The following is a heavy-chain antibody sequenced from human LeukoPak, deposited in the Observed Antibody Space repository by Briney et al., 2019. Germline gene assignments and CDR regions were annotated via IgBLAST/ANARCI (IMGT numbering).Heavy chain of an antibody. CDR3: ARDAYYYDRSERDAFDI. D-gene: IGHD3-22*01. V-gene: IGHV4-59*01. CDR2: IYYSGST. CDR1: GGSISSYY. Sequence: SETLSLTCTVSGGSISSYYWSWIRQPPGKGLEWIGYIYYSGSTNYNPSLKSRVTISVDTSKNQFSLKLSSVTAADTAVYYCARDAYYYDRSERDAFDIWGQGTMVTVSS. J-gene: IGHJ3*02.